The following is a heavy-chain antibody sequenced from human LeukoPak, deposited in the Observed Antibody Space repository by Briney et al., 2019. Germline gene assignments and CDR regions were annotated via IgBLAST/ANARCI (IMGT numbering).Heavy chain of an antibody. V-gene: IGHV3-23*01. D-gene: IGHD1/OR15-1a*01. CDR3: ARNKPLDPFAF. CDR2: ISGSGGST. J-gene: IGHJ3*01. Sequence: PGGSLRPSCAASGFTFSNYAMSWVRQAPGKGLEWVSAISGSGGSTYYADSVKGRLTISRDNSKNTLYLQMNSLRAEDTAVYYCARNKPLDPFAFWGQGTMVTVSS. CDR1: GFTFSNYA.